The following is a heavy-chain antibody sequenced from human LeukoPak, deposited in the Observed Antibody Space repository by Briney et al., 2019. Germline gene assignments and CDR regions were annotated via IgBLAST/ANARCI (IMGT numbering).Heavy chain of an antibody. V-gene: IGHV3-30*04. J-gene: IGHJ4*02. CDR2: ISYDGSNK. CDR3: AKGKGMLTGYSSGWDFDY. D-gene: IGHD6-19*01. CDR1: GFTFSSYA. Sequence: GGSLRLSCAASGFTFSSYAMHWVRQAPGKGLEWVAVISYDGSNKYYADSVKGRFTISRDNAKNSLYLQMNSLRAEDTALYYCAKGKGMLTGYSSGWDFDYWGQGTLVTVSS.